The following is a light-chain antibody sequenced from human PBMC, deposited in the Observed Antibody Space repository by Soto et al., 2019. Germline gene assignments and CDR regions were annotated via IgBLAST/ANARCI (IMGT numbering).Light chain of an antibody. CDR2: GNS. CDR3: SSYTSSSTLV. Sequence: QSALTQPPSVSGAPGQRVTISCTGSSSNIGAGYDVHWYQQLPGTAPKLLIYGNSNRPSGVPDRFSGSKSGTSASLAITGLQAEDEADYYCSSYTSSSTLVFGTGTKLTVL. CDR1: SSNIGAGYD. J-gene: IGLJ1*01. V-gene: IGLV1-40*01.